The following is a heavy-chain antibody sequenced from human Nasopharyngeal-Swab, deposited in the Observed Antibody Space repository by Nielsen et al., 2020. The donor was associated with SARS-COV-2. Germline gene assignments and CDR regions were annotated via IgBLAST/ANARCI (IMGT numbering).Heavy chain of an antibody. J-gene: IGHJ6*02. V-gene: IGHV3-7*05. Sequence: GGSLRLSCAASGFTLSSNSMNWVRQAPGKGLEWVANINENASKRNYVDSVRGRFTISRDDAKNVGYLEMSSLRADDAAVYYCGRAMDVWGQGTTVTVSS. CDR2: INENASKR. CDR3: GRAMDV. CDR1: GFTLSSNS.